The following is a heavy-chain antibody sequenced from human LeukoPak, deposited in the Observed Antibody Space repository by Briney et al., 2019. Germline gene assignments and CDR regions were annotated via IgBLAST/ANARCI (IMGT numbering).Heavy chain of an antibody. Sequence: ASVRVSCKASGYTFTSYDINWVRQAAGQGLEWMRWMNPNSGNTDYAQKFQGRVTMTRNTSISTAYMELSSLRSEDTAVYYCARGYGGNSDASDIWGQGTMVTVSS. CDR2: MNPNSGNT. J-gene: IGHJ3*02. V-gene: IGHV1-8*01. D-gene: IGHD4-23*01. CDR1: GYTFTSYD. CDR3: ARGYGGNSDASDI.